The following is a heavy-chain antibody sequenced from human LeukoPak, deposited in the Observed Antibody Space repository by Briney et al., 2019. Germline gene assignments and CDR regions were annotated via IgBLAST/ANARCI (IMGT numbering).Heavy chain of an antibody. Sequence: SPSETLSLTCTVSGDSISGGISYWAWIRQPPGKGLDWIGSMYYSGNTYYNPSLKSRVTISVHTSNNEVSLRLRSVTAADTAVYYCVRHVEGPERDYNKYRSPRPYYFDYWGQGALVTVSS. CDR2: MYYSGNT. V-gene: IGHV4-39*01. D-gene: IGHD4-11*01. J-gene: IGHJ4*02. CDR3: VRHVEGPERDYNKYRSPRPYYFDY. CDR1: GDSISGGISY.